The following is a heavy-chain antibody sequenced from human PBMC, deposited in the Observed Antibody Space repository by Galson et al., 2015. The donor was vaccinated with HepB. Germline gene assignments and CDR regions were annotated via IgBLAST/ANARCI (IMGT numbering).Heavy chain of an antibody. CDR3: ARGSFSENWFDP. CDR1: GYNFTTYW. CDR2: IYPGDSDT. Sequence: QSGAEVKKPGESLKISCKGSGYNFTTYWIGWVRQMPGKGLEWMGIIYPGDSDTRYGPSFQGQVTISADKSISTAYLQWSTLRASDTAIYYCARGSFSENWFDPWGQGTLVTAFS. D-gene: IGHD1-26*01. V-gene: IGHV5-51*01. J-gene: IGHJ5*02.